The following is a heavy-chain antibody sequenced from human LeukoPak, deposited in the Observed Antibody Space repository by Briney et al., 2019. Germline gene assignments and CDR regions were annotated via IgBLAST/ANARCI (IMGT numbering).Heavy chain of an antibody. CDR2: IYYIEST. V-gene: IGHV4-39*01. CDR1: GGSISSSSYY. J-gene: IGHJ5*02. CDR3: ARRVVVHSLNLFDP. Sequence: SETLSLACTVSGGSISSSSYYWGWIRQPPGKGLEWFGSIYYIESTYYNPSLKSRVPISVDASKNQFSLKLSSVTAADTAVYYCARRVVVHSLNLFDPWGQGTLVTVSS. D-gene: IGHD3-22*01.